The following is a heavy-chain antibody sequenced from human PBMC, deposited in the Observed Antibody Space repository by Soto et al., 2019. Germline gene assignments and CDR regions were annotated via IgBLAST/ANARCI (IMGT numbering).Heavy chain of an antibody. CDR1: GYTFINYG. CDR3: TRGSLPYRRSSFAL. J-gene: IGHJ4*02. D-gene: IGHD6-6*01. V-gene: IGHV1-18*04. CDR2: IDPYSGDT. Sequence: QVQMVQSGAEVKKPGASLRVSCRASGYTFINYGINWVRQAPGQGLEWMGCIDPYSGDTYYAQRFQGRVTMTTDMSATTAYLERRSPRSDATASYFCTRGSLPYRRSSFALWGQGTLVTSSS.